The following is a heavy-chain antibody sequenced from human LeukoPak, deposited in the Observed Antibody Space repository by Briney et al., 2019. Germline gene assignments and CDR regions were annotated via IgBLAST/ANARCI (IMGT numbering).Heavy chain of an antibody. Sequence: SETLSLTCAVYGGSFTGHYWSWIRQPPGKGLEWIGEIYHTGSTNYNPSLKSRVTISVDTSKNQFSLKLSSVTAADTAVYYCARDDSGWYLGYYYYYMDVWGKGTTVTISS. V-gene: IGHV4-34*01. D-gene: IGHD6-19*01. J-gene: IGHJ6*03. CDR2: IYHTGST. CDR1: GGSFTGHY. CDR3: ARDDSGWYLGYYYYYMDV.